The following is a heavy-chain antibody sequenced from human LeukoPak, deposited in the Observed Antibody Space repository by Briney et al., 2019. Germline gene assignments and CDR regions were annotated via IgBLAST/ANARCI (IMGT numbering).Heavy chain of an antibody. CDR2: ISSSSSTK. J-gene: IGHJ4*02. CDR3: AREFSRPDCSGGSCYEMVDS. D-gene: IGHD2-15*01. CDR1: GFTFSTYA. V-gene: IGHV3-48*01. Sequence: GGSLRLSCAASGFTFSTYAMNWVRQAPGKGLEWVSYISSSSSTKYYADSVKGRFTISRDNAKNSLYLQMNSLRAEDTAVYYCAREFSRPDCSGGSCYEMVDSWGQGTLVTVSS.